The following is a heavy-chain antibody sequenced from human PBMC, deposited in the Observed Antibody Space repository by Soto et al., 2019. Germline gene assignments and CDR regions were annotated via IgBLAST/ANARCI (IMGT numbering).Heavy chain of an antibody. CDR2: IIPIFGTA. V-gene: IGHV1-69*13. Sequence: SVKVSCKASGNTLTTSYAMHWVRQAPGQGLEWMGGIIPIFGTANYAQKFQGRVTITADESTSTAYMELSSLRSEDTAVYFCARDLYSTSWYVRAFDMWGQGTMVTVSS. D-gene: IGHD6-13*01. J-gene: IGHJ3*02. CDR1: GNTLTTSYA. CDR3: ARDLYSTSWYVRAFDM.